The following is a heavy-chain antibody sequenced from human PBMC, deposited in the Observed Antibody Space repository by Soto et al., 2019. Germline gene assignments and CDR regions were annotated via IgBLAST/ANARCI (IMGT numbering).Heavy chain of an antibody. CDR3: ARAKSLEYNWCDT. CDR2: ISSTSATI. CDR1: GFTFTSYS. V-gene: IGHV3-48*01. J-gene: IGHJ5*02. Sequence: GGSLRLSCTASGFTFTSYSINWVRQAPGQGLEWISYISSTSATIYYAESVRGRFTVSRDNAKNSVYLQMNSLRAEDTAVYFCARAKSLEYNWCDTWGQGTPVTVSS.